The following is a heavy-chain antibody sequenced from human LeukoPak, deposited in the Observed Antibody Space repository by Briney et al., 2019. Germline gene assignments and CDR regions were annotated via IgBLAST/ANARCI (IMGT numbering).Heavy chain of an antibody. Sequence: GGSLRLSCAASGFTFSSYAMSWVRQAPGKGLEWVSAISGSGGSTYYADSVKGRFTISRDNAKNSLYLQMNSLRAEDTAVYYCAKSNGYGLIDIWGQGTMVTVSS. CDR2: ISGSGGST. D-gene: IGHD3-22*01. CDR1: GFTFSSYA. J-gene: IGHJ3*02. V-gene: IGHV3-23*01. CDR3: AKSNGYGLIDI.